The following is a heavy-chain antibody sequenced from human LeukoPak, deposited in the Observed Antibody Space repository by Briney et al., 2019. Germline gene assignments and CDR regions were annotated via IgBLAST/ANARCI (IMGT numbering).Heavy chain of an antibody. CDR2: INHSGST. V-gene: IGHV4-34*01. D-gene: IGHD2-2*01. Sequence: SETLSLTCAVYGGSFSGYYWSWIRQPPGKGLEWIGEINHSGSTNYNPSLKSRVTISVDTSKNQFSLKLSSVTAADTAVYYCARGGKYQLLGPYYHYYYMDVWGKGTTVTVSS. CDR3: ARGGKYQLLGPYYHYYYMDV. CDR1: GGSFSGYY. J-gene: IGHJ6*03.